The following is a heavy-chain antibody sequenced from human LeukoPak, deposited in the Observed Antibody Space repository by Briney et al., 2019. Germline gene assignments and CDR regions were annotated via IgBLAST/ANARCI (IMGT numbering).Heavy chain of an antibody. CDR2: ISWNSGYI. V-gene: IGHV3-9*01. Sequence: GRSLRLSCEPSGFTFDQFAMKWVRHAPGKGLEWLSIISWNSGYIVYADCVKGRFTVSRDNAKNSLYLEMNSLRAEDTAFYYCAKVRGTYSSGFFFDSWGQGALVTVSS. CDR1: GFTFDQFA. J-gene: IGHJ4*02. D-gene: IGHD6-19*01. CDR3: AKVRGTYSSGFFFDS.